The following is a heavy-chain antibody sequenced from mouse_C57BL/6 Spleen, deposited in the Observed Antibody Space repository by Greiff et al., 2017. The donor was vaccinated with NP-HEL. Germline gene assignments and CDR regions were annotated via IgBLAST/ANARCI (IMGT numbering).Heavy chain of an antibody. Sequence: QVQLQQSGAELARPGASVKLSCKASGYTFTSYGISWVKQRTGQGLEWIGEIYPRSGNTYYNEKFKGKATLTADKSSSTAYMELRSLTSEDSAVYFCARRYYGSSFLYYFDYWGQGTTLTVSS. D-gene: IGHD1-1*01. CDR1: GYTFTSYG. CDR3: ARRYYGSSFLYYFDY. V-gene: IGHV1-81*01. J-gene: IGHJ2*01. CDR2: IYPRSGNT.